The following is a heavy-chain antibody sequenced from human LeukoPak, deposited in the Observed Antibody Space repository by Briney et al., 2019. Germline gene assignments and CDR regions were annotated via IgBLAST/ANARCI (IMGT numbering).Heavy chain of an antibody. CDR3: AKCITMVRGFTWYFDL. Sequence: PGGSLRLSCAASGFTFSSYGMHWVRQAPGKGLEWVALISYDGSNKYYADSVKGRFTISRDNSKNTLYLQMNSLRAEDTAVYYCAKCITMVRGFTWYFDLWGRGTLVTVSS. CDR2: ISYDGSNK. D-gene: IGHD3-10*01. J-gene: IGHJ2*01. CDR1: GFTFSSYG. V-gene: IGHV3-30*18.